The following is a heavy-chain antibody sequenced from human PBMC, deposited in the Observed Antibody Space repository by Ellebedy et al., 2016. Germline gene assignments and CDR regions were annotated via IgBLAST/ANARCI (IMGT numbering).Heavy chain of an antibody. CDR2: ISGPGDTA. J-gene: IGHJ4*02. Sequence: GGSLRLSXAPSGFTFYHYALGWVRQPPGKGLQWVAAISGPGDTANYAESVKGRFTISRDNSKSTGFLQMNSLRVDDTAIYYCAKVDFTFAGDVIPPLDWGQGTLVTVSS. D-gene: IGHD3-16*01. CDR1: GFTFYHYA. CDR3: AKVDFTFAGDVIPPLD. V-gene: IGHV3-23*01.